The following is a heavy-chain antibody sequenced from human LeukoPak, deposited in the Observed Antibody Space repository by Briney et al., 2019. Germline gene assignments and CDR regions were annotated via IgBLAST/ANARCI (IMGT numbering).Heavy chain of an antibody. Sequence: GGSLRLSCAASGFTVSNNYTSWVRQAPAKGLEWVSVIYSGGSTYYADSVKGRFTISRDSSKNTLYLQMNSLRAEDTAVYYCARDSLGMSTLDSWGQGTLVTVSS. CDR2: IYSGGST. V-gene: IGHV3-53*01. D-gene: IGHD5/OR15-5a*01. CDR1: GFTVSNNY. J-gene: IGHJ4*02. CDR3: ARDSLGMSTLDS.